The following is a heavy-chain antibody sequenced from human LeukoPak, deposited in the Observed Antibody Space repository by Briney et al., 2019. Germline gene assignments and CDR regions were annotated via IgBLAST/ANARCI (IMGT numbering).Heavy chain of an antibody. CDR2: IYYSGST. CDR1: GGSISSSSYY. D-gene: IGHD1-26*01. Sequence: SETLSLTCTVSGGSISSSSYYWGWIRQPPGKGLEWIGSIYYSGSTNYNPSLKSRVTISVDRSKNQFSLKLSSVTAADTAVYYCAREGSGSYGANYWGQGTLVTVSS. V-gene: IGHV4-39*07. CDR3: AREGSGSYGANY. J-gene: IGHJ4*02.